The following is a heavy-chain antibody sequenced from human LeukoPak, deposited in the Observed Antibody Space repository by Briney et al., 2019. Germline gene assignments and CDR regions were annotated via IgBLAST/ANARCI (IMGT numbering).Heavy chain of an antibody. CDR2: IYYSGST. CDR1: GASVSSGSYY. Sequence: SETLSLTCNVSGASVSSGSYYWSWIRQPPGKELEWIGYIYYSGSTSYNPSLKSRVTISVDTSKNHFSLKLSSVTAADTAVYYCATLVGYNWFDPWGQGTLVTVSS. D-gene: IGHD3-10*01. J-gene: IGHJ5*02. CDR3: ATLVGYNWFDP. V-gene: IGHV4-61*03.